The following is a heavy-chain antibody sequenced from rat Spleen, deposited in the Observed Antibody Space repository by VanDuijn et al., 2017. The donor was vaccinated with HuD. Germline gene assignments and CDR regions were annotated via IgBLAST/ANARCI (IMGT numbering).Heavy chain of an antibody. V-gene: IGHV5-25*01. CDR2: ISNGGGKT. J-gene: IGHJ2*01. CDR3: ARRLLRVYVRLYFDY. Sequence: EVHLVESGGGLVQPGRSMKLSCAASGFTFSNYYMAWVRQSPTKGLEWVASISNGGGKTYYRDSVQGRFTISRDNAENTVYLQMSSLRSEDSAIYYCARRLLRVYVRLYFDYWGQGVMVTVSS. CDR1: GFTFSNYY. D-gene: IGHD1-9*01.